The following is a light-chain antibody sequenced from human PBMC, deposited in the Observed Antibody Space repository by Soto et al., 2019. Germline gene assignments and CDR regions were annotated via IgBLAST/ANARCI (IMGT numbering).Light chain of an antibody. J-gene: IGLJ1*01. CDR3: QVWDSGSEHYV. V-gene: IGLV3-21*02. CDR2: DDS. Sequence: SYALTQPPSVSVARGQTARITCGGNNIRTKSVHWYQQKPGQAPVLVVCDDSDRPSGIPERFSGSNSGNTATLTISRVEAGDEADYFCQVWDSGSEHYVFGAGTKVTVL. CDR1: NIRTKS.